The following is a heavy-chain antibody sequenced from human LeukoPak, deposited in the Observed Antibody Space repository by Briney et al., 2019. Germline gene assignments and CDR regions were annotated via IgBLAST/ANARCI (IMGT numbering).Heavy chain of an antibody. Sequence: SETLSLTCTVSGGSISSYYWSWIRQPPGKGLEWIGYIYYSGSTNYNPSLESRVTISVDTSKNQFSLKLSSVTAADTAVYYCAREVVTATNAFDIWGQGTMVTVSS. CDR2: IYYSGST. V-gene: IGHV4-59*01. J-gene: IGHJ3*02. D-gene: IGHD2-21*02. CDR3: AREVVTATNAFDI. CDR1: GGSISSYY.